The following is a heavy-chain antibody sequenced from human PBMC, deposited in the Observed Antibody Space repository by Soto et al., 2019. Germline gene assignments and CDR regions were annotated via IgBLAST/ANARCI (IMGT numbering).Heavy chain of an antibody. Sequence: EVQLLESGGGLVQPGGSLRLSCAASGFTFSSYAMSWVRQAPGKGLEWVSAISGSGGSTYYADSVKGRFTISRDNSKNALYLQMNSLRAEDTAVYYCAKGVYCSGGSCYFDCWGQGTLVTVSS. CDR1: GFTFSSYA. V-gene: IGHV3-23*01. D-gene: IGHD2-15*01. J-gene: IGHJ4*02. CDR2: ISGSGGST. CDR3: AKGVYCSGGSCYFDC.